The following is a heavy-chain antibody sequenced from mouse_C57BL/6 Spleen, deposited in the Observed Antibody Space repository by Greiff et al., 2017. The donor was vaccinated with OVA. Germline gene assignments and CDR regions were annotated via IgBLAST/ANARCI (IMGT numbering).Heavy chain of an antibody. J-gene: IGHJ2*01. Sequence: VQLQQPGTELVKPGASVKLSCKASGYTFTSYWMHWVKQRPGQGLEWIGNINPSNGGTNYNEKFKSKATLTVDKSSSTAYMQLSSLTSEDSAVYYCARGGATTVVQLDLYYFDYWGQGTTLTVSS. CDR1: GYTFTSYW. CDR3: ARGGATTVVQLDLYYFDY. CDR2: INPSNGGT. D-gene: IGHD1-1*01. V-gene: IGHV1-53*01.